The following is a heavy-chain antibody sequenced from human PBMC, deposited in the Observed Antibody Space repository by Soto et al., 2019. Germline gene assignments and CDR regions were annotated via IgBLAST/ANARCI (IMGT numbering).Heavy chain of an antibody. CDR3: AAYSSSYYYGMDV. J-gene: IGHJ6*02. V-gene: IGHV5-51*01. Sequence: GESLKVSCKASGYSFTNYWIGWVRQMPGKGLEWMGIIYPGDSDTRYSPSFQGQVTISADKSITTAYLQWSNLKASDTAMYYCAAYSSSYYYGMDVWGQGTTVTVSS. D-gene: IGHD6-13*01. CDR2: IYPGDSDT. CDR1: GYSFTNYW.